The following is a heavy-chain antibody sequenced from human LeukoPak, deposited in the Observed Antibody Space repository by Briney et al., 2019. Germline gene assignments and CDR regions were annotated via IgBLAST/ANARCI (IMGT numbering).Heavy chain of an antibody. CDR2: ISSSGRTI. Sequence: LSLTCTVSGGSISSYYWSWVRQAPGKGLEWVSYISSSGRTIDYADSVKGRFTMSRDNAKNSLFLQMNSLRAEDTAVYYCSRLRGYSYGYADYWGQGILVSVSS. J-gene: IGHJ4*02. CDR3: SRLRGYSYGYADY. V-gene: IGHV3-48*03. CDR1: GGSISSYY. D-gene: IGHD5-18*01.